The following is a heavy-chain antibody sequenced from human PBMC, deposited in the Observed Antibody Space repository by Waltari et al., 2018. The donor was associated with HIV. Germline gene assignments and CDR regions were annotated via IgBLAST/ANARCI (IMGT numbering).Heavy chain of an antibody. J-gene: IGHJ3*02. CDR3: AKKGIIVITDAFDI. D-gene: IGHD3-22*01. CDR2: ISGSGGST. V-gene: IGHV3-23*01. CDR1: GFTFSNYA. Sequence: EVQLLESGGGLVQPGGSLRLSCAASGFTFSNYAMSWVRQAPGKGLEWVSSISGSGGSTYYADSVKGRFTVSRDNSKDTLFLQMNSLRAEDTALYYCAKKGIIVITDAFDIWGQGTMVIVSS.